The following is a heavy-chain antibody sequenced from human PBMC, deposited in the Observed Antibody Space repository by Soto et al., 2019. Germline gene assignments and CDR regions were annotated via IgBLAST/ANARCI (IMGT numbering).Heavy chain of an antibody. D-gene: IGHD2-2*01. CDR1: GFTFSSYA. J-gene: IGHJ4*02. CDR3: AKEVAVVHQLDY. V-gene: IGHV3-23*01. CDR2: SSGSGGST. Sequence: GGSLRLSCAASGFTFSSYAMSWVRQAPGKGLEWVSASSGSGGSTYYADSVKGRFTISRDNSKNTLYLQMNSLRAEDAAVYYCAKEVAVVHQLDYWGQGTLVTVSS.